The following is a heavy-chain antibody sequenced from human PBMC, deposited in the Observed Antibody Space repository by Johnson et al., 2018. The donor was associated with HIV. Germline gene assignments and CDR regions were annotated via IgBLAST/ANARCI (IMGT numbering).Heavy chain of an antibody. J-gene: IGHJ3*01. CDR2: IKKDGSEK. D-gene: IGHD3-10*01. CDR3: ATDVSWELKSAFDF. Sequence: VQLVESGGDLVQPGGSMRLSCAASGFAFSNHWMSWVRQAPGKGLEWVANIKKDGSEKYYVDSVKGRFTISRDNAKNSLYLQSDSLRAEDTAMYYCATDVSWELKSAFDFWGQGTMVTVSS. V-gene: IGHV3-7*05. CDR1: GFAFSNHW.